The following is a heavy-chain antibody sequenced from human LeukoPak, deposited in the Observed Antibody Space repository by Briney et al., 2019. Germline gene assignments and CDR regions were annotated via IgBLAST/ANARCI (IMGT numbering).Heavy chain of an antibody. CDR1: GGSFSGYY. J-gene: IGHJ4*02. D-gene: IGHD3/OR15-3a*01. V-gene: IGHV4-34*01. Sequence: SETLSLTCAVYGGSFSGYYLNWLRQPPGKGLEWIGEINHSGSTNYNPSLKSRVTISVDTSKNQFSLKLSSVTAADTAVYYCARYEEFSTGYSASSPRHYFDHWGQGTLVTVSS. CDR3: ARYEEFSTGYSASSPRHYFDH. CDR2: INHSGST.